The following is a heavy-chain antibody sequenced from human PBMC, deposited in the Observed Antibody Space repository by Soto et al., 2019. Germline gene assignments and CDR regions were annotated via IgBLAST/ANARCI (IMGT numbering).Heavy chain of an antibody. CDR2: IYYSGST. V-gene: IGHV4-31*03. Sequence: QVQLQESGPGLVKPSQTLSLTCTVSGGSISSGGYYWSWIRQHPGKGLEWIGYIYYSGSTYYNPSLKGRVTISVDTSKNQFSLKLRSVTAADTAVYYCARVSGQLPRQNWFDPWGQGTLVTVSS. J-gene: IGHJ5*02. CDR1: GGSISSGGYY. CDR3: ARVSGQLPRQNWFDP. D-gene: IGHD2-2*01.